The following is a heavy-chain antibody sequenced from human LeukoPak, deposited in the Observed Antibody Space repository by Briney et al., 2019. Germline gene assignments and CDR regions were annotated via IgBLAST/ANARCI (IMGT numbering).Heavy chain of an antibody. Sequence: GGSLRLSCTASGFTFGDYVMSWVRQAPGKGLEWVGLIRSKAYGGTTEYAASVKDRFTISRDDSKSIAYLQMNSLEPEDTAVYYCSRDYGAYVGAFDIWGQGTMVTVSS. D-gene: IGHD4-17*01. CDR1: GFTFGDYV. V-gene: IGHV3-49*04. CDR3: SRDYGAYVGAFDI. CDR2: IRSKAYGGTT. J-gene: IGHJ3*02.